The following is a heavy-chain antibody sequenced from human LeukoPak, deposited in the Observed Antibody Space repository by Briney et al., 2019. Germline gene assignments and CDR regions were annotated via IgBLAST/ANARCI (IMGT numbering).Heavy chain of an antibody. J-gene: IGHJ6*03. CDR3: ARGYYGSGSHCCHMDV. CDR1: VGSFSGYY. CDR2: INHSGST. Sequence: SETLSLTCAVYVGSFSGYYWGWIRQPPGKGLEWIGEINHSGSTNYNSSLKSRVTISVDTSKNQFSLKLSSVTAADTAVYYRARGYYGSGSHCCHMDVWGKGTTITVS. D-gene: IGHD3-10*01. V-gene: IGHV4-34*01.